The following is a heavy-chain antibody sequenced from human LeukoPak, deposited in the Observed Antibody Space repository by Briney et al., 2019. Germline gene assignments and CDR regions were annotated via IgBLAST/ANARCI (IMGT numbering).Heavy chain of an antibody. CDR2: ISAYNGNT. Sequence: ASVKVSCKASGYTFTSYGISWVRQAPGQGLEWMGWISAYNGNTNYAQKLQGRVTMTTDTSTSTAYMELRSLRSDDTAVYYCARDRPRVTIFGVVPDYWGQGTLVTVSS. CDR1: GYTFTSYG. J-gene: IGHJ4*02. CDR3: ARDRPRVTIFGVVPDY. D-gene: IGHD3-3*01. V-gene: IGHV1-18*01.